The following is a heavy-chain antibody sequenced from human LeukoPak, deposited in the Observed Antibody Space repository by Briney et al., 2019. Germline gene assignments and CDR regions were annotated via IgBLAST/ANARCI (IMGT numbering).Heavy chain of an antibody. D-gene: IGHD3-10*01. V-gene: IGHV3-11*01. Sequence: PGGSLRLSCAASGFTFSDYYMSWIRQAPGKGLEWVSYISSSGSTIYYADSVKGRFTISRDNAKNSLYLQMNSLRAEDTAVYYCARWGDYYGSGSYYNGSQNWFDPWGQGTLVTVSP. CDR2: ISSSGSTI. J-gene: IGHJ5*02. CDR1: GFTFSDYY. CDR3: ARWGDYYGSGSYYNGSQNWFDP.